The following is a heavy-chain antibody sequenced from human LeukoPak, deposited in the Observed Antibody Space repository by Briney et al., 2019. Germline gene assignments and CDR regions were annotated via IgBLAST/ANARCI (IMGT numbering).Heavy chain of an antibody. D-gene: IGHD5-24*01. Sequence: ASVKVSCKASGYTFTGYYMHWVRQAPGQGLEWMGWINPNSGGTNYAQKFQGRVTMTRDTSISTDYMELSRLRSDDTAVYYCAREGGGYIAADAFDIWGQGTMVTVSS. CDR3: AREGGGYIAADAFDI. CDR1: GYTFTGYY. V-gene: IGHV1-2*02. J-gene: IGHJ3*02. CDR2: INPNSGGT.